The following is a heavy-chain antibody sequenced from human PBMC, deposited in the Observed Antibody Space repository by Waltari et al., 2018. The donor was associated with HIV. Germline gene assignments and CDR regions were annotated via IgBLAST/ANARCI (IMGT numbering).Heavy chain of an antibody. Sequence: QVQLQQWGAGLLKPSETLSLTCAVYGGSFSGYYWSWIRQPPGKGLEWLGEINHSGSTNYKPSLKSRVTISVDTSKNQFSLKLSSVTAADTAVYYCARGRSPYSSGWYASEYWGQGTLVTVSS. V-gene: IGHV4-34*01. CDR1: GGSFSGYY. J-gene: IGHJ4*02. CDR2: INHSGST. D-gene: IGHD6-19*01. CDR3: ARGRSPYSSGWYASEY.